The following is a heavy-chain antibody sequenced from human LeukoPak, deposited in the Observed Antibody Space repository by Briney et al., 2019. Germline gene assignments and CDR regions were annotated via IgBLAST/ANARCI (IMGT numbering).Heavy chain of an antibody. J-gene: IGHJ6*03. CDR3: AREGGSGSSYYYYYMDV. CDR1: GYTFTDYA. Sequence: ASVKVSCKASGYTFTDYALHWVRQAPGQSLEWMGWITTGRGETRYSQGFQRRITFTRDTSASTVYMDLSDLRSEDTAVYYCAREGGSGSSYYYYYMDVWGKGTTVTVSS. D-gene: IGHD3-10*01. V-gene: IGHV1-3*03. CDR2: ITTGRGET.